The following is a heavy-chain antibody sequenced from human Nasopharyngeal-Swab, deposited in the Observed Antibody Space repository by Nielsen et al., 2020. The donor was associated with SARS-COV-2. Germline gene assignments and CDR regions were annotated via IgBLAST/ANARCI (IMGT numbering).Heavy chain of an antibody. CDR1: GGSISSYY. Sequence: SETLSLTCTVSGGSISSYYWSWIRQPPGKGLEGMGYIYYSGSTNYNPSLKSRVTISVDTSKNQFSLKLSSVTAADTAVYYCAQKKVYSDFWSGISTAWFDPWGQGTLVTVSS. D-gene: IGHD3-3*01. CDR3: AQKKVYSDFWSGISTAWFDP. CDR2: IYYSGST. J-gene: IGHJ5*02. V-gene: IGHV4-59*12.